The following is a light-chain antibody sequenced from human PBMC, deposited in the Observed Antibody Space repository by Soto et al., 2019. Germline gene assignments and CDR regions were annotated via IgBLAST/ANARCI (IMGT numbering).Light chain of an antibody. Sequence: DIQVTQSPPCLSSYLVGIVSITCRVSQSISIYLNWYQQKPGKAPKLLIYKASTLKSGVPSRFSGSGSGTDFSLTISSLQPDDFATYYCQQYNSYSWTFGQGTKVDIK. J-gene: IGKJ1*01. V-gene: IGKV1-5*03. CDR1: QSISIY. CDR3: QQYNSYSWT. CDR2: KAS.